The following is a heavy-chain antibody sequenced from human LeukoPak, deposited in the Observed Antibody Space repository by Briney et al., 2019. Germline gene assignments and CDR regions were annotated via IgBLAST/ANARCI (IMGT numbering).Heavy chain of an antibody. Sequence: GGSLRVSCAASGFTVSSNYMSWVRQAPGKGLEWVSVIYSGGSTYYADSVKGRFTISRDNSKNTLYLRMNSLRAEDTAVYYCARDVPLRFDPWGQGTLVTVSS. CDR3: ARDVPLRFDP. V-gene: IGHV3-66*01. CDR2: IYSGGST. J-gene: IGHJ5*02. CDR1: GFTVSSNY.